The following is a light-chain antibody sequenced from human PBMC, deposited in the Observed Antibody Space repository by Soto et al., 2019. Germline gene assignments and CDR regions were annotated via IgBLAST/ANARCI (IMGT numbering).Light chain of an antibody. J-gene: IGKJ1*01. CDR3: QQSYSVPPWT. CDR2: AAS. CDR1: DNVAKY. V-gene: IGKV1-39*01. Sequence: DIQTTQSPSSLSASIGDRVTITCRTSDNVAKYLNWYQQKPGQVPKLLIVAASNLQSGVPTRFSGSGSGTDFTLTISNLQPEDFATYYCQQSYSVPPWTFGQGTKVDIK.